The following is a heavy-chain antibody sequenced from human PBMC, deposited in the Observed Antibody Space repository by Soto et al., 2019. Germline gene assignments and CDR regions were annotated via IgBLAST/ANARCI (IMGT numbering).Heavy chain of an antibody. CDR2: INPNSGGT. V-gene: IGHV1-2*02. Sequence: ASVKVSCKASGYTFTGYYMHWVRQAPGQGLEWMGWINPNSGGTNYAQKFQGRVTMTRDTSISTAYMELSRLRSDDTAVYYCARDLRFLDELPLDNWSYPWVQGTLVTV. CDR3: ARDLRFLDELPLDNWSYP. D-gene: IGHD3-3*01. CDR1: GYTFTGYY. J-gene: IGHJ5*02.